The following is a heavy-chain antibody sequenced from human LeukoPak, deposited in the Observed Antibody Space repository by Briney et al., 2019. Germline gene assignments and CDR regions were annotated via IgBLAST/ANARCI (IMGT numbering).Heavy chain of an antibody. Sequence: QSGGSLRLSCAASGFTFSTYAMSWVRQAPGKGLEWVSAISGSGGSTNYADSVKGRFTISRDNSKNTLYLQMNSLRAEDTAVYYCAKDIQSIAARSGAFDIWGQGTMVTVSS. D-gene: IGHD6-6*01. CDR1: GFTFSTYA. J-gene: IGHJ3*02. CDR2: ISGSGGST. V-gene: IGHV3-23*01. CDR3: AKDIQSIAARSGAFDI.